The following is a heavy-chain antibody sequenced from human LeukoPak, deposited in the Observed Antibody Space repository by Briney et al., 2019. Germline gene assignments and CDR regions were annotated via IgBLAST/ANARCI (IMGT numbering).Heavy chain of an antibody. Sequence: ASVRVSCKASGYTFTSYGISWVRQAPGQGLEWMGWISPYNGNTNYAQKFQGRVTMTTDTSTSTVYMEVRSLRSDDTAVYYCARGPHWDPHFDYWGQGTLVTVSS. V-gene: IGHV1-18*01. D-gene: IGHD7-27*01. J-gene: IGHJ4*02. CDR3: ARGPHWDPHFDY. CDR2: ISPYNGNT. CDR1: GYTFTSYG.